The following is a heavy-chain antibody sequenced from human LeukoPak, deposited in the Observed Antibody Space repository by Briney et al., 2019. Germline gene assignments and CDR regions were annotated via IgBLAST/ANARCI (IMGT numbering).Heavy chain of an antibody. D-gene: IGHD3-22*01. V-gene: IGHV3-30*02. Sequence: PGGSVRLSCAASGFTFSSYGMHWVRQAPGRGLEWVAFIRYDGSNKYYADSVKGRFTISRDNSKNTLYLQMNSLRAEDTAVYYCANAGSSGYPSDYWVQGTLVTVSS. J-gene: IGHJ4*02. CDR3: ANAGSSGYPSDY. CDR2: IRYDGSNK. CDR1: GFTFSSYG.